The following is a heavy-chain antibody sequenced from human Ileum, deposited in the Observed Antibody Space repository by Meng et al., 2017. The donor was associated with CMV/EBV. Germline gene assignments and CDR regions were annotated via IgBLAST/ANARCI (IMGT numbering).Heavy chain of an antibody. Sequence: NWWSWGRQPPGKGLEWIGEIYHSGSTNYNPSLKSRVTISVDKSKNQFSLKLSSVTAADTAVYYCARDRTPYYYDSSGYRKYWYFDLWGCGTLVTVSS. J-gene: IGHJ2*01. CDR2: IYHSGST. D-gene: IGHD3-22*01. V-gene: IGHV4-4*02. CDR3: ARDRTPYYYDSSGYRKYWYFDL. CDR1: NW.